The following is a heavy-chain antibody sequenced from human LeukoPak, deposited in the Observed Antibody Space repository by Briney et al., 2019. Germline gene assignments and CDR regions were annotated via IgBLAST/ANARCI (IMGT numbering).Heavy chain of an antibody. V-gene: IGHV3-23*01. CDR3: AKDQNYYGSGKDY. D-gene: IGHD3-10*01. J-gene: IGHJ4*02. CDR1: GFTFSSYA. CDR2: ISGSGGST. Sequence: GGSPRLSCAASGFTFSSYAMSWVRQAPGKGLEWVSAISGSGGSTYYADSVKGRFTISRDNSKNTLYLQMNSLRAEDTAVYYCAKDQNYYGSGKDYWGQGTLVTVSS.